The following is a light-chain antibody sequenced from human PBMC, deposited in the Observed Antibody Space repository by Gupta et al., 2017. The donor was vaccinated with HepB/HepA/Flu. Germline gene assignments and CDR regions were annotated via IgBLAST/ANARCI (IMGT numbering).Light chain of an antibody. CDR2: KNN. J-gene: IGLJ3*02. V-gene: IGLV10-54*04. Sequence: QSALTQPPSVSEGSGQTATLTCTGNSNNVGNQGAAWLQQHQGHTPHLLSYKNNNRPSGSSERFSEAREGNTAALTITGRQPEDEDDYYCSAWDNSINARVCGGGTKLTVL. CDR3: SAWDNSINARV. CDR1: SNNVGNQG.